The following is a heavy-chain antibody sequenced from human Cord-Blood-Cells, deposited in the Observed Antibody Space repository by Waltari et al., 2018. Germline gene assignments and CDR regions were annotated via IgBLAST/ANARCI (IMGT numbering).Heavy chain of an antibody. CDR2: IKSKTDGGTT. V-gene: IGHV3-15*01. CDR1: GFTFSNAW. Sequence: EVQLVESGGGLVKPGGSLRLSCAASGFTFSNAWMSWVRQAPGKGLEWVGRIKSKTDGGTTDYAAPVKGRFTISRDDSKNTLYLQMNSLKTEDTAVYYCTTSLTGDPYFDLWGRGTLVTVSS. J-gene: IGHJ2*01. CDR3: TTSLTGDPYFDL. D-gene: IGHD7-27*01.